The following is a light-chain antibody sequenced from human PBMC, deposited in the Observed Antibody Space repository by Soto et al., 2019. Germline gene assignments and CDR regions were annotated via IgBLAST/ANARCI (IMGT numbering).Light chain of an antibody. V-gene: IGLV4-69*01. CDR2: LNSDGSH. Sequence: QSVLTQSPSASASLRASVKLTCTLSTGHSNYAIAWHQQQSEKGPRYLMKLNSDGSHSKGDGIPDRFSGSSSGAERYLTISSLHSEDEVDYYCQTWGSGIVVFGGGTKLTV. CDR1: TGHSNYA. CDR3: QTWGSGIVV. J-gene: IGLJ2*01.